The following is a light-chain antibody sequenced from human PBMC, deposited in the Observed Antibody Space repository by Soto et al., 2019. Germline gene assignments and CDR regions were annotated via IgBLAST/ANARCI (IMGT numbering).Light chain of an antibody. J-gene: IGLJ2*01. CDR1: SSDVGGYHY. CDR2: NVS. V-gene: IGLV2-14*03. CDR3: SSYTSITTLDV. Sequence: QSALTQPASVSGSPGQSITISCTGASSDVGGYHYVSWYQHHPGKAPKLLIYNVSNRPSGVSNRFSGSKSGNTASLTISGLQAEDEADYYCSSYTSITTLDVFGGGTKLTVL.